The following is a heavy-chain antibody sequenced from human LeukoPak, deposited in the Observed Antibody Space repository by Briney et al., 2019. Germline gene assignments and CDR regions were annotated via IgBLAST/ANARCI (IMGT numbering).Heavy chain of an antibody. Sequence: GGSLRLSCAASGFTVSRSYMIWARQAPGKGLEWVSVIYSGGTTYYADSVKGRFTISRDNSKNPLYLPMNSLRAEDTAVYYCAKGSGGSGSYSKYYFDYWGQGSLVTVSS. CDR3: AKGSGGSGSYSKYYFDY. J-gene: IGHJ4*02. D-gene: IGHD3-10*01. V-gene: IGHV3-53*01. CDR1: GFTVSRSY. CDR2: IYSGGTT.